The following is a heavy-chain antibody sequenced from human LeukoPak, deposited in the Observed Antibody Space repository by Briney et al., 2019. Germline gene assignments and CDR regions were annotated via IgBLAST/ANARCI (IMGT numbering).Heavy chain of an antibody. J-gene: IGHJ6*03. D-gene: IGHD2-2*01. V-gene: IGHV4-59*11. CDR2: IYYSGST. CDR1: GGSISSHY. Sequence: SETLSLTCTVSGGSISSHYWSWIRQPPGKGLEWIGYIYYSGSTNYNPSLKSRVTISVDTSKNQFSLKLSSVTAADTAVYYCARASAEIVVVPAAPYYYYYYMDVWGKGATVTVSS. CDR3: ARASAEIVVVPAAPYYYYYYMDV.